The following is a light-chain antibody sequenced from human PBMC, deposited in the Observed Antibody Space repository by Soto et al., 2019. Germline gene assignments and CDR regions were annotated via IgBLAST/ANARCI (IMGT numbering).Light chain of an antibody. J-gene: IGKJ2*01. V-gene: IGKV3-20*01. CDR3: QQYGRSHT. CDR1: QSVSSSY. CDR2: GAS. Sequence: EIVLTQSPGTLSLSPGERATLSCRASQSVSSSYLAWYQQKPGQAPRLLIYGASSRATGIPDRFSGSGSGTYFTLTISRLEPEYVSLYYCQQYGRSHTGGEGTKLEI.